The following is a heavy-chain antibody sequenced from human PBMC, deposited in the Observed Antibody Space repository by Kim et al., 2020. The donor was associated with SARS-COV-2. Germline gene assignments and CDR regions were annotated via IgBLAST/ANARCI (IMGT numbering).Heavy chain of an antibody. CDR2: INHSGST. Sequence: SETLSLTCAVYGGSFSGYYWSWIRQPPGKGLEWIGEINHSGSTNYNPSLKSRVTISVDTSKNQFSLKLSSVTAADTAVYYCAGSSVRQIAARPLGYYYYGMDVWGQGTTVTVSS. CDR1: GGSFSGYY. J-gene: IGHJ6*02. V-gene: IGHV4-34*01. D-gene: IGHD6-6*01. CDR3: AGSSVRQIAARPLGYYYYGMDV.